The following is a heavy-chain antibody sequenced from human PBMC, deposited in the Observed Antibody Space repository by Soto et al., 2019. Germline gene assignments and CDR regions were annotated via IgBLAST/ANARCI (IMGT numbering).Heavy chain of an antibody. CDR1: GFIFSDYD. Sequence: EVQLVESGGGLVHPGRSLRLSCEASGFIFSDYDMNWVRQAPGKGLEWLAYISYSAGTKYYADSVRGRFTISRDNVNKSLILQMNSLRAEDTAVYYCVREGRGFEWLYAIDHWGQGTPVSVSS. CDR3: VREGRGFEWLYAIDH. V-gene: IGHV3-48*03. D-gene: IGHD3-9*01. CDR2: ISYSAGTK. J-gene: IGHJ4*02.